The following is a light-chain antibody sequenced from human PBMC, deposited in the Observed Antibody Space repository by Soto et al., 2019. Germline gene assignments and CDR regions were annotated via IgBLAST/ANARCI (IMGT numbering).Light chain of an antibody. V-gene: IGLV2-23*02. CDR2: EVN. CDR1: RTDVGKYNL. CDR3: CSYAGTRTWV. Sequence: QSALAQPASVSGSPGQSITISCTVDRTDVGKYNLVSWYQQHPGTAPKLILFEVNKRPSVVSHRFSGSKSGNTASLTISGLQAEDESDYYCCSYAGTRTWVFGGGTKVTVL. J-gene: IGLJ3*02.